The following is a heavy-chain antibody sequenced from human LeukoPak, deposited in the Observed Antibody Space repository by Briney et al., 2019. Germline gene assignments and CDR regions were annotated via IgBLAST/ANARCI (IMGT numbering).Heavy chain of an antibody. CDR2: ISYDGSNK. D-gene: IGHD3-10*01. V-gene: IGHV3-30-3*01. CDR1: GFTFSSYA. J-gene: IGHJ4*02. CDR3: ARDHRGVRDYFDY. Sequence: GGSLGLSCAASGFTFSSYAMRWVRQAPGKGLEWVAVISYDGSNKYYADSVKGRFTISRDNSKNTLYLQMNSLRAEDTAVYYCARDHRGVRDYFDYWGQGTLVTVSS.